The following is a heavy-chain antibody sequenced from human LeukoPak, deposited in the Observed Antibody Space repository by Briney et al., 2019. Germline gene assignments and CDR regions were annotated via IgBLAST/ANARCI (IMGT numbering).Heavy chain of an antibody. CDR1: GYTFTSYY. V-gene: IGHV1-46*01. CDR3: ASSGAAAGQRDY. Sequence: ASVRVSCKASGYTFTSYYMHWVRQAPGQGLEWMGIINPSGGSTSYAQKFQGRVTRTRDTSTSTVYMELSSLRSEDTAVYYCASSGAAAGQRDYWGQGTLVTVSS. CDR2: INPSGGST. D-gene: IGHD6-13*01. J-gene: IGHJ4*02.